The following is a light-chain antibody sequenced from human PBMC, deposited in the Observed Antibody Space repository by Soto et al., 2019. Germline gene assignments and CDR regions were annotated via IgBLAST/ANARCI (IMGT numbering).Light chain of an antibody. J-gene: IGKJ5*01. Sequence: EIVLTQSPGTLSLSPGERATLSCRASQSVSSNYLAWYQQKPGQAPRLLFYGASTRATGIADRFSGSGSGTDVTLTISRLEPEDFAVYYCQQYGSSSITFGQGTRLEIK. CDR2: GAS. V-gene: IGKV3-20*01. CDR1: QSVSSNY. CDR3: QQYGSSSIT.